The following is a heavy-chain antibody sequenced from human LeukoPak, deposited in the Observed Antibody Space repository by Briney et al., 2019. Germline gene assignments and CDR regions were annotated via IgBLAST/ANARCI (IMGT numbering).Heavy chain of an antibody. J-gene: IGHJ5*02. CDR2: ISYDGSNK. Sequence: PGRSLRLSCAASGFTFSSYAMYWVGKAPGKWLELVAVISYDGSNKYYADSVKGRFTISRDNSKNTLYLQMDSLRAEDTAVYYCARDLHYYGSGSYYQSYNWFDPWGQGTLVTVSS. CDR3: ARDLHYYGSGSYYQSYNWFDP. V-gene: IGHV3-30-3*01. D-gene: IGHD3-10*01. CDR1: GFTFSSYA.